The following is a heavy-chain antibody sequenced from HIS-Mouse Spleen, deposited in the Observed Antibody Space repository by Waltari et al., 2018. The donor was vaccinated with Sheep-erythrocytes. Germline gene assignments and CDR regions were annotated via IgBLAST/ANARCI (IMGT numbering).Heavy chain of an antibody. CDR2: IYYSVST. CDR3: ARDPLTGADY. V-gene: IGHV4-31*02. D-gene: IGHD7-27*01. J-gene: IGHJ4*02. Sequence: GYYWSWIRQHPGKGLEWIGYIYYSVSTYYNPSLKSRVTISVDPSKNQFSLKLTSVTAADTAVYYCARDPLTGADYWGQGTLVTVSS. CDR1: GYY.